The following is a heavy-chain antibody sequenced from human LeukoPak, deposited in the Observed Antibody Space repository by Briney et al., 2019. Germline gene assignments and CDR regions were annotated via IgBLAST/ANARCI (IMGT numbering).Heavy chain of an antibody. CDR1: GYTFTSYG. J-gene: IGHJ6*02. Sequence: ASVKVSCKASGYTFTSYGISWVRQAPGQGLEWMGWISAYNGNTNYAQKLQGRVTMTTDTPTSTAYMELRSLRSDDTAVYYCARPLYGVRVNSMDVWGQGTTVTVSS. CDR3: ARPLYGVRVNSMDV. CDR2: ISAYNGNT. D-gene: IGHD3-10*01. V-gene: IGHV1-18*01.